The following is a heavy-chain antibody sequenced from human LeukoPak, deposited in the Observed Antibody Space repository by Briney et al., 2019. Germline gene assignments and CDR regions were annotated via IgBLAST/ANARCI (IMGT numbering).Heavy chain of an antibody. CDR2: IYYSGST. V-gene: IGHV4-39*07. D-gene: IGHD3-10*01. J-gene: IGHJ4*02. CDR3: ARESTMVRGAADY. CDR1: GGSISSSSYY. Sequence: SETLSLTCTVSGGSISSSSYYWGWIHQPPGTGLEWIGSIYYSGSTYYNPSLKSRVTISVDTSKNQFSLKLSSVTAADTAVYYCARESTMVRGAADYWGQGTLVTVSS.